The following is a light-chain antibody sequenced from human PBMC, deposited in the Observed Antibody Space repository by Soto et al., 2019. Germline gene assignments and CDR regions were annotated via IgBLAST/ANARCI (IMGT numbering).Light chain of an antibody. CDR1: KLGDKY. V-gene: IGLV3-1*01. CDR3: QARDRSTGV. Sequence: SYELTQPPSVSVSPGQTASITCSGDKLGDKYVCWYHQKPGQSPVLVIYQDSKRPSGIPERFSGSNSGNTATLTISGTQPMDEADYYCQARDRSTGVFGTGTKLTVL. CDR2: QDS. J-gene: IGLJ1*01.